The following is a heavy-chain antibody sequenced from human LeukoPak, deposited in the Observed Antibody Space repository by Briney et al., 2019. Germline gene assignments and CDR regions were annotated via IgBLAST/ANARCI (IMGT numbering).Heavy chain of an antibody. J-gene: IGHJ4*02. CDR2: INHSGST. Sequence: SETLSLTCAVYGGSFSDYYWSWIRQPPGKGLEWIGEINHSGSTNYNPSLQSRVTMSVDKSKNQFSLKLSSVTAADTAVYYCATYFYGEYGSYYFDYWGQGTLVTVSS. D-gene: IGHD4-17*01. CDR1: GGSFSDYY. CDR3: ATYFYGEYGSYYFDY. V-gene: IGHV4-34*01.